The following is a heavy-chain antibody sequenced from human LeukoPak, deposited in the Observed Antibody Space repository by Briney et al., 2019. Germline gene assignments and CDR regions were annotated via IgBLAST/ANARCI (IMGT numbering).Heavy chain of an antibody. J-gene: IGHJ4*02. CDR2: ISAYSGNT. D-gene: IGHD5-24*01. CDR1: AYTLTSYD. Sequence: GASVKVSCKASAYTLTSYDITWVRQAPGQGLEWMGWISAYSGNTDYAQKFQGRVTMTTDTSTSTAYMELSSLRSEDTAVYYCARDRDGYNSYYFDYWGQGTLVTVSS. CDR3: ARDRDGYNSYYFDY. V-gene: IGHV1-18*01.